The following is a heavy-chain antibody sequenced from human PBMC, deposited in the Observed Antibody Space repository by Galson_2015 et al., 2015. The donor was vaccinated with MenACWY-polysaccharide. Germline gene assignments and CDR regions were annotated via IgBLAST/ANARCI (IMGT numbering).Heavy chain of an antibody. V-gene: IGHV3-53*01. D-gene: IGHD3-22*01. J-gene: IGHJ6*02. Sequence: SLRLSCAASGFTVSSNYMSWVRQAPGKGLEWVSVIYSGGSTYYADSVKGRFTISRDNPKNTLYLQMNSLRAEDTAVYYCARELTSAHYYDSSGYYPYYYYGMDVWGQGTTVTVSS. CDR3: ARELTSAHYYDSSGYYPYYYYGMDV. CDR2: IYSGGST. CDR1: GFTVSSNY.